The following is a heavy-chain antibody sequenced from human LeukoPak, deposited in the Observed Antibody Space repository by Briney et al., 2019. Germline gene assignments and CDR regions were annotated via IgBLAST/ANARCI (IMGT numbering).Heavy chain of an antibody. Sequence: GGSLRLSCAASGFTFSSYAMSWVRQAPGKGLEWVSVISGSGGNTYYADSVKGRFTISRDNSKNTLYLQMNSLRAEDTAVYYCAKVHLLDWLFSRFDYWGQGTLVTVSS. CDR2: ISGSGGNT. CDR3: AKVHLLDWLFSRFDY. V-gene: IGHV3-23*01. D-gene: IGHD3-9*01. J-gene: IGHJ4*02. CDR1: GFTFSSYA.